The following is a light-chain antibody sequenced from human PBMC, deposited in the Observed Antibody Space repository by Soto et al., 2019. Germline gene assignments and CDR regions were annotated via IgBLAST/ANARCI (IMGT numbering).Light chain of an antibody. Sequence: QSALTQPPSASGSPGQSVTISCTGTSSDVGGYSYVSWYQQHPGKAPKLIIYEVNKRPSGVPDRFSGSKSGNTASLTVSGLQAEDEAEYHCSSYAGSNKVYVFGTGTKVTVL. CDR1: SSDVGGYSY. V-gene: IGLV2-8*01. CDR2: EVN. J-gene: IGLJ1*01. CDR3: SSYAGSNKVYV.